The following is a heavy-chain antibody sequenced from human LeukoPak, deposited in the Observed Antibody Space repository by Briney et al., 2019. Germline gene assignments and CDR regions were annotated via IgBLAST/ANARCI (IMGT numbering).Heavy chain of an antibody. CDR1: GFTFSSYG. CDR2: IRYDGSNK. J-gene: IGHJ4*02. Sequence: GGSLRLSCAASGFTFSSYGMHWVRQAPGKGLEWVAFIRYDGSNKYYADSVKGRFTISRDNSKNTLYLQMNSLRAEDTAVYYCAKAIAPPPGARSSSLEFDYWGQGTLVTVSS. D-gene: IGHD6-6*01. CDR3: AKAIAPPPGARSSSLEFDY. V-gene: IGHV3-30*02.